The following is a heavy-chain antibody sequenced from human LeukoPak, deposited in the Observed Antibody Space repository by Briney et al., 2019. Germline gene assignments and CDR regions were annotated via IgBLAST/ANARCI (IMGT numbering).Heavy chain of an antibody. CDR1: GASISSYY. Sequence: SETLSLTCTVSGASISSYYWSWIRQPPGKGLEWIGYIYYSGSTNYNPSLKSRVTISIDTSKNQFSLKLSSVTAADTAVYYCARTYYYGSGSYYRGVGYYYYYMDVWGKGTTVTVSS. V-gene: IGHV4-59*01. J-gene: IGHJ6*03. CDR3: ARTYYYGSGSYYRGVGYYYYYMDV. CDR2: IYYSGST. D-gene: IGHD3-10*01.